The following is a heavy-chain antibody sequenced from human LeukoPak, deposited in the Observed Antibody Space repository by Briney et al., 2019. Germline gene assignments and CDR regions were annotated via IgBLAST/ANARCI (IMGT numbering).Heavy chain of an antibody. CDR2: IIPIFGIA. J-gene: IGHJ4*02. CDR3: ARDGYYYVSSGYSDY. D-gene: IGHD3-22*01. Sequence: ASVKVSCKASGGTFSSYAISWVRQAPGQGLEWMGRIIPIFGIANYAQKFQGRVTITADKSTSTAYMELSSLRSEDTAVYYCARDGYYYVSSGYSDYWGQGTLVTVSS. V-gene: IGHV1-69*04. CDR1: GGTFSSYA.